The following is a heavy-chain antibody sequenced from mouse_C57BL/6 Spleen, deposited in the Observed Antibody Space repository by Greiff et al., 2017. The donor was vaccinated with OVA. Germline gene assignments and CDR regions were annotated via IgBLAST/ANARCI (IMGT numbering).Heavy chain of an antibody. J-gene: IGHJ4*01. Sequence: VQLKQSGPELVKPGASVKISCEASGYSFTGYYMNWVKQSPEKSLEWIGEINPSTGGTTYNQKFKAKATLTVDKSSSTAYMQLKSLTSEDSAVYYCARGSSGEAMDYWGQGTSVTVSS. CDR1: GYSFTGYY. D-gene: IGHD3-2*02. CDR2: INPSTGGT. V-gene: IGHV1-42*01. CDR3: ARGSSGEAMDY.